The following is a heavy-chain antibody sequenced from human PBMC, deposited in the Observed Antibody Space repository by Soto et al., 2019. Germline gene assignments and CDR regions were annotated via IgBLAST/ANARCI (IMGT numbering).Heavy chain of an antibody. V-gene: IGHV3-33*01. J-gene: IGHJ5*02. CDR3: ARDRQWGQGLAPGEP. D-gene: IGHD6-19*01. Sequence: QVQLVESGGGVVQPGRSLRLSCAASGFTFSSYGMHWVRQAPGKGLEWVAVIWYDGSNKYYADSVKGRFTISRDNSKNTLYLQMNSLRAEDTAVYYCARDRQWGQGLAPGEPWGQGTLVTVSS. CDR2: IWYDGSNK. CDR1: GFTFSSYG.